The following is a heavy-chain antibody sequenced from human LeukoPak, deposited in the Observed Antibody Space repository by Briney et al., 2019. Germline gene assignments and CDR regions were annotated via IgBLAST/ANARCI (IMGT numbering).Heavy chain of an antibody. CDR3: ATQGGY. CDR2: IWYDGSND. J-gene: IGHJ4*02. Sequence: PGGSLRLSCAASGFIFSSYGTHWVRQAPGKGLEWVAVIWYDGSNDNYADSVKGRFTISRDNSKNTLYLQMNSLRAEDTAVYFCATQGGYWGQGTLVTVSS. V-gene: IGHV3-33*01. CDR1: GFIFSSYG. D-gene: IGHD3-16*01.